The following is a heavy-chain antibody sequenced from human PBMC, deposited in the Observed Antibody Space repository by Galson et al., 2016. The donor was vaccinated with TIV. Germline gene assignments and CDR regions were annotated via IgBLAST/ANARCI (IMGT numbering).Heavy chain of an antibody. D-gene: IGHD5-18*01. V-gene: IGHV1-69*13. Sequence: SVKVSCKASGDTFSTYPFNWVRQAPGQGLEWVGGFIPLFGTANYAPKFQGRVTITADESTSTLYMEVSSLRSEDTAVYYCAKDRNTAMDTYHYYYGMDVWGQGTTVIVSS. J-gene: IGHJ6*02. CDR1: GDTFSTYP. CDR3: AKDRNTAMDTYHYYYGMDV. CDR2: FIPLFGTA.